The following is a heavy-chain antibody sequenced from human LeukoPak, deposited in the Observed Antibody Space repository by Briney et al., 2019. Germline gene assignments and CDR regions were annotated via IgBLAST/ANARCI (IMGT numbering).Heavy chain of an antibody. CDR2: ISGSGGST. V-gene: IGHV3-23*01. CDR1: GFTFSSYA. Sequence: PGGSLRLSCAASGFTFSSYAMSWVRQAPGKGLEWVSAISGSGGSTYYADSVKGRFTISRDNSKNSLCLQMNSLRVEDTAVYYCTRGVATYDFWNGYVWGQGTLVTVSS. J-gene: IGHJ4*02. CDR3: TRGVATYDFWNGYV. D-gene: IGHD3-3*01.